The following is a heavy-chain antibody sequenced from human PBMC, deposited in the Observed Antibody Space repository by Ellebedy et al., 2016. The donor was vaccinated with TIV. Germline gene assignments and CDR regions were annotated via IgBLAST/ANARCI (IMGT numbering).Heavy chain of an antibody. CDR2: IYTSGST. V-gene: IGHV4-4*07. Sequence: MPSETLSLTCTVSGGSISSYYWSWIRQPAGKGLEWIGRIYTSGSTNYNPSLKSRVTMSVDTSKNQFSLKLSSVTAADTAVYFCAREPRSSGRYYFYYGMDVWGHGTTVIVSS. CDR3: AREPRSSGRYYFYYGMDV. J-gene: IGHJ6*02. CDR1: GGSISSYY. D-gene: IGHD3-22*01.